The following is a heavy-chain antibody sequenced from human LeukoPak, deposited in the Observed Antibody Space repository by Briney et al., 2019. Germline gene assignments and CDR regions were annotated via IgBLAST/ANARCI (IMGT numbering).Heavy chain of an antibody. V-gene: IGHV3-74*01. CDR2: INSDGSIT. J-gene: IGHJ5*02. CDR3: ARDLDGYRSGNGA. D-gene: IGHD5-12*01. CDR1: GFTFSSYW. Sequence: GGSLRLSCAASGFTFSSYWMHWVRQAPGKGLMWVSRINSDGSITNYADSVKGRFTISRDNAKNTLYLQMNSLRAEDTAVYYCARDLDGYRSGNGAWGQGTLVTVSS.